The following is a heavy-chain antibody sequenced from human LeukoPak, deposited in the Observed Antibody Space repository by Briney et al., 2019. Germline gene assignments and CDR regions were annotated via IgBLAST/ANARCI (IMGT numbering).Heavy chain of an antibody. CDR2: INGEDSRK. CDR1: RLTYRSYW. CDR3: ARDHYHFDSGRDHVFDV. D-gene: IGHD3-10*01. Sequence: GSLTLSCLASRLTYRSYWLHWVRPGPGKGPPGVSRINGEDSRKDYADSMKGRFTLYRHNDHHTLYVQMDSLRAEDTAVYYCARDHYHFDSGRDHVFDVWGQGTKVTVSS. V-gene: IGHV3-74*01. J-gene: IGHJ3*01.